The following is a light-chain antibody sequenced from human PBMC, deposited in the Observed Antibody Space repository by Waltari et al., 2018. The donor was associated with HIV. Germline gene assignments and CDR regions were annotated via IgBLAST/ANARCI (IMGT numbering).Light chain of an antibody. Sequence: EIVMTQSPATLSLSPGDGATLSCRASQNIDRNLAWYQQKPGQSPRLLIYGTYTRATGIPAKFSGSGSGTEFTLTVSSLQSEDFALYYCQQYNDWPYTFGQGTKL. CDR3: QQYNDWPYT. V-gene: IGKV3-15*01. CDR2: GTY. CDR1: QNIDRN. J-gene: IGKJ2*01.